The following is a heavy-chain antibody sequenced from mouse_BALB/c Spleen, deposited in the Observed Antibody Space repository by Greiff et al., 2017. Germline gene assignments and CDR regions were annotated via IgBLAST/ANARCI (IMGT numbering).Heavy chain of an antibody. CDR2: INPYNDGT. CDR1: GYTFTSYV. D-gene: IGHD2-3*01. CDR3: VCSPIYDGYYFAY. J-gene: IGHJ3*01. Sequence: EVQVVESGPELVKPGASVKMSCKASGYTFTSYVMHWVKQKPGQGLEWIGYINPYNDGTKYNEKFKGKATLTSDKSSSTAYMELSSLTSEDSAVYYCVCSPIYDGYYFAYWGQGTLVTVSA. V-gene: IGHV1-14*01.